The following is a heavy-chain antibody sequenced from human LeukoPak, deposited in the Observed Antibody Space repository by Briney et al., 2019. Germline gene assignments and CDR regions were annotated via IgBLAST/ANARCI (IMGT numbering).Heavy chain of an antibody. V-gene: IGHV1-2*02. D-gene: IGHD3-3*01. CDR1: GYTFTGYY. CDR3: ARGYDFWSGYYSWEFDY. J-gene: IGHJ4*02. Sequence: ASVKVSCKASGYTFTGYYMHWVRQAPGQGLEWMGWINPNSGGINYAQKFQGRVTMTRDTSISTAYMELSRLRSDDTAVYYCARGYDFWSGYYSWEFDYWGQGTLVTVSS. CDR2: INPNSGGI.